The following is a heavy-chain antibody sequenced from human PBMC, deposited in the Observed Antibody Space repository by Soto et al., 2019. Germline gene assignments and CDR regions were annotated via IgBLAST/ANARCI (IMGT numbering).Heavy chain of an antibody. Sequence: GESLKISCKGSVYSFTSYWIGWVRQMAVKGLEWMGIIDPGDSDTRYSPSFQGQVTISADKPISTAYLRWSSLKASDTAMYYCARLTYHYDSIGSMPDCWGQGTLVTVSS. J-gene: IGHJ4*02. V-gene: IGHV5-51*01. CDR3: ARLTYHYDSIGSMPDC. CDR1: VYSFTSYW. D-gene: IGHD3-22*01. CDR2: IDPGDSDT.